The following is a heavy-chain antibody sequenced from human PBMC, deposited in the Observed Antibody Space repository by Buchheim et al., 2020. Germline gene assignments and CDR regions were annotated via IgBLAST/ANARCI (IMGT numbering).Heavy chain of an antibody. Sequence: EVQLVESGGGLVQPGGSLRLSCTASGFIFSSYSMNWVRQAPGKGLEWVSYISSSSSTIYYADSVKGRFTISRDNAKNSVSLQMNSLRAEDTAVYYCARNSLGATGWDYFDYWGQGTL. V-gene: IGHV3-48*01. D-gene: IGHD1-26*01. CDR1: GFIFSSYS. J-gene: IGHJ4*02. CDR3: ARNSLGATGWDYFDY. CDR2: ISSSSSTI.